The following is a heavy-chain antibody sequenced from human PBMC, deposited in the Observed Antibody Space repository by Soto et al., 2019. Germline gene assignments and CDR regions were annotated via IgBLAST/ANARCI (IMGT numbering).Heavy chain of an antibody. CDR1: GFTFSGYA. Sequence: GGSLRLSCAASGFTFSGYAMSWVRQAPGKGLEWVSASSGSGGSTYYADSVKGRFTISRDNSKNTLYLQRNSLRAEDTAVYYCAKDREYYDFWSCYRPRYLQHWGQGTLVTVSS. D-gene: IGHD3-3*01. CDR3: AKDREYYDFWSCYRPRYLQH. J-gene: IGHJ1*01. CDR2: SSGSGGST. V-gene: IGHV3-23*01.